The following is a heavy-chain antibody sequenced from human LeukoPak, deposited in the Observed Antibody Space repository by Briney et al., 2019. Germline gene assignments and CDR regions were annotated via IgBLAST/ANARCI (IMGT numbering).Heavy chain of an antibody. Sequence: GGSLRLSCAASGFTFSIYGMHWVRQAPGKGLEWVAVMANDAKTTYYADSVKGRFTISRDNSKNTLYLQMNSLRADDTAVYYCTKEGRPSGRSWSAWFDPWGQGTLVTVSS. J-gene: IGHJ5*02. D-gene: IGHD3-10*01. CDR3: TKEGRPSGRSWSAWFDP. CDR1: GFTFSIYG. V-gene: IGHV3-30*18. CDR2: MANDAKTT.